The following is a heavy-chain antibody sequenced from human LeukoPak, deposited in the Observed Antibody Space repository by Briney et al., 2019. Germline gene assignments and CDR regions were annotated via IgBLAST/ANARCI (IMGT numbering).Heavy chain of an antibody. J-gene: IGHJ4*02. V-gene: IGHV4-61*02. CDR2: IYTSGST. CDR3: ARAPSIYYQVDY. CDR1: GGSISSGSYY. D-gene: IGHD3-10*01. Sequence: SETLSLTCTVSGGSISSGSYYWSWIRQPAGKGLEWIGRIYTSGSTNYNPSLKSRVTISVDTSKNQFSLKLSSVTAADTAVYYCARAPSIYYQVDYWGQGTLVTVSS.